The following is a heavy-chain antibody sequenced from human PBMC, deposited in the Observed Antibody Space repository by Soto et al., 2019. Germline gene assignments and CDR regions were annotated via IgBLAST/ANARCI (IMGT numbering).Heavy chain of an antibody. V-gene: IGHV3-30*03. Sequence: SLRICGEECGFAVGYDGVHWVRKAPGRGLEWVTAISSSGDNEFYADSVKGRFTISRDNSRNTMYVQMHSLTSEDTAVYYCARTNYDNGGFLDAFDLWGQGTRVTDSS. CDR1: GFAVGYDG. D-gene: IGHD3-22*01. CDR3: ARTNYDNGGFLDAFDL. CDR2: ISSSGDNE. J-gene: IGHJ3*01.